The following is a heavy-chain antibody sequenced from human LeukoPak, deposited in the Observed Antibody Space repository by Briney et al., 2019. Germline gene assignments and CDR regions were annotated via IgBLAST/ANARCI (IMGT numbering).Heavy chain of an antibody. V-gene: IGHV1-2*02. J-gene: IGHJ5*02. CDR3: ARASVPMDYYGSRWFDP. CDR2: INPNSGGT. Sequence: ASVKVSCKASGYTFTGYYMHWVRQAPGQGLEWVGRINPNSGGTNYAQKFQGRVTMTRETSISTAYMELSRLRSDDTAVYYCARASVPMDYYGSRWFDPWGQGTLVTVSS. D-gene: IGHD3-10*01. CDR1: GYTFTGYY.